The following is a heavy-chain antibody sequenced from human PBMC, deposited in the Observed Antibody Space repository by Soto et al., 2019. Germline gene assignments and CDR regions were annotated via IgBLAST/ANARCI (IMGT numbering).Heavy chain of an antibody. V-gene: IGHV3-53*02. CDR2: IYSGGST. J-gene: IGHJ6*02. Sequence: EVQLVETGGGLIQPGGSLRLSCAASGFTVSSNYMSWVRQAPGKGLEWVSVIYSGGSTYYADSVKGRFTISRDNSKNTLYLQMNSLRAGDTAVYYCARDRGVSPPNYYYYGMDVWGQGTTVTVSS. CDR1: GFTVSSNY. CDR3: ARDRGVSPPNYYYYGMDV. D-gene: IGHD3-10*01.